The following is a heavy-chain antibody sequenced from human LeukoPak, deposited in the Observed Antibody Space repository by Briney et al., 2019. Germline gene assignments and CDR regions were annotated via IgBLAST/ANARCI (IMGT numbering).Heavy chain of an antibody. CDR1: GFTFSNYA. CDR2: ISGSGTST. J-gene: IGHJ4*02. Sequence: PGGSLRLSCAASGFTFSNYAMSWVRRGPGKGLEWVSAISGSGTSTYYADSMKGRFTISRDNFKNTLYLEMNSLGAEDTAVYYCAKGGPYYYDSSGYYYFDSWGQGTLVTVSS. D-gene: IGHD3-22*01. CDR3: AKGGPYYYDSSGYYYFDS. V-gene: IGHV3-23*01.